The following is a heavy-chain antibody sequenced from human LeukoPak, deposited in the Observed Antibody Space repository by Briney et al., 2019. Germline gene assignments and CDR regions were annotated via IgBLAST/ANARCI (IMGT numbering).Heavy chain of an antibody. J-gene: IGHJ5*02. V-gene: IGHV3-23*01. CDR2: ISGSGGST. CDR3: AKDRGIYSSSWYNWFDP. D-gene: IGHD6-13*01. Sequence: GGSLRLSCAASGFTFSSYAMSWVRQAPGKGLEWVSAISGSGGSTYYADSVKGRFTISRDNSKNTLYLQMNSLRAEDTAVYYCAKDRGIYSSSWYNWFDPWGQGTLVTVSS. CDR1: GFTFSSYA.